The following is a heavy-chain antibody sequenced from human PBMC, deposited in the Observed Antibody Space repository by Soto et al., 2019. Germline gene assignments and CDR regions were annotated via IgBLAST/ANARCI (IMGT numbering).Heavy chain of an antibody. CDR3: ARGPTDYYDNSANYFLDY. V-gene: IGHV1-46*01. J-gene: IGHJ4*02. D-gene: IGHD3-22*01. CDR1: GYTFTSYY. Sequence: GASVKVSCKASGYTFTSYYMHWVRQAPGQGLEWMGRIYPSDGSTSYAQKLQGRVTMTTDTTTNTAYMELSNLSSDDTAVYYCARGPTDYYDNSANYFLDYWGQGTLVTVSS. CDR2: IYPSDGST.